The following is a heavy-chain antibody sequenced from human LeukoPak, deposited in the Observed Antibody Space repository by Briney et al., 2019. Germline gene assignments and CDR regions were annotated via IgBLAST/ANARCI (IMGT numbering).Heavy chain of an antibody. CDR1: GITVSTNY. CDR3: ARDNRVFDY. Sequence: GGSLRLSCAASGITVSTNYMSWVRQAPGKGLEWVSIIYSGGATYYADSVKGRFTISRDNAKNSLYLQMNSLRAEDTAVYYCARDNRVFDYWGQGTLVTVSS. CDR2: IYSGGAT. V-gene: IGHV3-53*01. J-gene: IGHJ4*02.